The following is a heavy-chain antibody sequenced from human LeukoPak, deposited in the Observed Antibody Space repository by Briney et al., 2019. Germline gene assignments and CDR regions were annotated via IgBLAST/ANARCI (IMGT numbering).Heavy chain of an antibody. CDR1: GYTFTSYG. V-gene: IGHV1-18*01. CDR3: ARLLGDIVVVVAATPXWNYGMDV. D-gene: IGHD2-15*01. Sequence: ASVKVSCKASGYTFTSYGISWVRQAPGQGLEWMGWISAYNGNTNYAQKLQGGVTMTTDTSTSTAYMELRSLRSDDTAVYYCARLLGDIVVVVAATPXWNYGMDVWGQGTTVTVSX. CDR2: ISAYNGNT. J-gene: IGHJ6*02.